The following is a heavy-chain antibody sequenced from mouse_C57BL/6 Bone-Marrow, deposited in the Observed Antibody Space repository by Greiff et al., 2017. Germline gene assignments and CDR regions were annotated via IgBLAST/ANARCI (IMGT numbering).Heavy chain of an antibody. V-gene: IGHV1-50*01. CDR3: ARSVYDYDEGTWFAY. J-gene: IGHJ3*01. D-gene: IGHD2-4*01. CDR1: GYTFTSYW. CDR2: IDPSDRYT. Sequence: QVHVKQPGAELVKPGASVKLSCKASGYTFTSYWMQWVKQRPGQGLEWIGEIDPSDRYTNYNQKFKGKATLTVDTSSSTAYMQLSSLTSEDSAVYYCARSVYDYDEGTWFAYWGQGTLVTVSA.